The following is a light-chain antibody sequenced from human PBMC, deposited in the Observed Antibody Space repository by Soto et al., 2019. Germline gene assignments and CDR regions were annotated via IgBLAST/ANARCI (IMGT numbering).Light chain of an antibody. CDR3: PQRNKCPPLT. CDR2: DAS. CDR1: PSVSNS. Sequence: ESVLTQSPATLSLSPGERATLSCRASPSVSNSLAWYQHKPGQDPRLLIYDASNRATCVPTRFSGSGSGTDFTLPISSLEPEDFAVYYCPQRNKCPPLTFGGGTRVEIK. J-gene: IGKJ4*01. V-gene: IGKV3-11*01.